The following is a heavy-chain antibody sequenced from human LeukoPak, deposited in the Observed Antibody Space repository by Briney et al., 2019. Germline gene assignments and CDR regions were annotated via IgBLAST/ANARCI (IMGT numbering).Heavy chain of an antibody. J-gene: IGHJ6*03. V-gene: IGHV4-59*01. D-gene: IGHD3-22*01. CDR1: GGSFSGYY. CDR2: IYYSGST. Sequence: SETLSLTCAVYGGSFSGYYWSWIRQPPGKGLEWIGYIYYSGSTNYNPSLKSRITISVDTSKNQFSLKLSSVTAADTAVYYCVRDTYYYDSSGYYYYYMDVWGKGTTVTISS. CDR3: VRDTYYYDSSGYYYYYMDV.